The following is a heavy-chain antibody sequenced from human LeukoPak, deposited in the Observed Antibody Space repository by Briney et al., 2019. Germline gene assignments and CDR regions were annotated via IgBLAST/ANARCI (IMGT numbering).Heavy chain of an antibody. D-gene: IGHD2-15*01. CDR3: AKDMTLLGRGDGMDV. Sequence: GGSLRLSCAASGFTFDDYTMHWVRQAPGKGLEWVSLISWDGGSTYYADSVKGRFTISRDNSKNSLYLQMNSLRTEDIALYYCAKDMTLLGRGDGMDVWGQGTTVTVS. J-gene: IGHJ6*02. CDR2: ISWDGGST. V-gene: IGHV3-43*01. CDR1: GFTFDDYT.